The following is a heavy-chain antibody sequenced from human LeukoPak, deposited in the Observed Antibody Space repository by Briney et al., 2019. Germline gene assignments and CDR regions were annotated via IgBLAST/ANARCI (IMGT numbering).Heavy chain of an antibody. CDR3: ARSSVVVAAHLDY. CDR2: SDPEDGET. D-gene: IGHD2-15*01. CDR1: GYTLTELS. Sequence: ASVKVSCKVSGYTLTELSMHWVRQAPGKGLEWMGGSDPEDGETIYAQKFQDRVTMTEDTSTDTAYMELRSLRSEDTAVYYCARSSVVVAAHLDYWGQGTLVTVSS. V-gene: IGHV1-24*01. J-gene: IGHJ4*02.